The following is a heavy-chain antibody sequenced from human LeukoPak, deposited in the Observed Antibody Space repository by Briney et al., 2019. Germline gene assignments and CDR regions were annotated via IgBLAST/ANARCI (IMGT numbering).Heavy chain of an antibody. D-gene: IGHD3-10*01. J-gene: IGHJ6*04. V-gene: IGHV4-34*01. CDR1: GGSFSGYY. CDR3: ARGWGSGSAIYYYYGMDV. Sequence: SETLSLTCAVYGGSFSGYYWSWIRQPPGKGLEWIWEINHSGSTNYNPSLKSRVTISVDTSKNQFSLKLNSVTAADTAVYYCARGWGSGSAIYYYYGMDVWGKGTTVTVSS. CDR2: INHSGST.